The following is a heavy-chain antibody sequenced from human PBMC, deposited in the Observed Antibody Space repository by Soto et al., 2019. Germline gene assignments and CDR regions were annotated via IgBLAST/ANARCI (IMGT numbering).Heavy chain of an antibody. Sequence: GGSLRLSCAASGFTFSSYSMNWVRQAPGKGLEWVSYISSSSGNIWYAESVKGRFTISRDNAKNSLHLQMNSLRAEDTAVYYCARGWGCTGGTCYFDSWGQGMLVTVSS. CDR3: ARGWGCTGGTCYFDS. CDR2: ISSSSGNI. V-gene: IGHV3-48*01. CDR1: GFTFSSYS. J-gene: IGHJ4*02. D-gene: IGHD2-8*02.